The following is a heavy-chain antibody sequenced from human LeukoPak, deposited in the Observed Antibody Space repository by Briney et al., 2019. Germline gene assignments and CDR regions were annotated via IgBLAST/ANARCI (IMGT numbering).Heavy chain of an antibody. J-gene: IGHJ4*02. V-gene: IGHV3-23*01. CDR2: ISGSGGST. CDR3: AKDMGYYDSSGSLPLPDY. Sequence: GGSLRLSCAASGFTFSSYAMSWVRQAPGKGLEWVSAISGSGGSTYYADSVKGRFTISRGNSKNTLYLQMNSLRAEDTALYYCAKDMGYYDSSGSLPLPDYWGQGTLVTVSS. D-gene: IGHD3-22*01. CDR1: GFTFSSYA.